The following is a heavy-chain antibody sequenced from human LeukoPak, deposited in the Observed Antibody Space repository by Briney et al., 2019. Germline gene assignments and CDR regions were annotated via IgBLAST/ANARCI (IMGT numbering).Heavy chain of an antibody. J-gene: IGHJ5*02. V-gene: IGHV4-31*03. CDR3: ARAPRGYCSSTSCYALRWFDP. D-gene: IGHD2-2*01. CDR1: GGSISSGGYY. Sequence: SETLSLTCTVSGGSISSGGYYWSWIRQHPGEGLEWIGYIYYSGSTYYNPSLKSRVTISVDTSKNQFSLKLSSVTAADTAVYYCARAPRGYCSSTSCYALRWFDPWGQGTLVTVSS. CDR2: IYYSGST.